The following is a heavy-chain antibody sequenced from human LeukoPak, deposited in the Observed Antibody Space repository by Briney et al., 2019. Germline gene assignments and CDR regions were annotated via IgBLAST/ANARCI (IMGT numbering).Heavy chain of an antibody. V-gene: IGHV4-38-2*01. Sequence: SETLSLTCAVSGYSISSGYYWGRIRQPPGKGLEWIGSIYHSGSTYYNSSLKSRVTISVDTSKNQFSLKLSSVTAADTAVYFCARCGSGNYFDYWGQGTLVTVSS. CDR1: GYSISSGYY. D-gene: IGHD3-10*01. CDR3: ARCGSGNYFDY. CDR2: IYHSGST. J-gene: IGHJ4*02.